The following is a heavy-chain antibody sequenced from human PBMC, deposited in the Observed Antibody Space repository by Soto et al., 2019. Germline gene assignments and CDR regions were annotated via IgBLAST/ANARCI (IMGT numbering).Heavy chain of an antibody. D-gene: IGHD5-12*01. CDR3: ARGQRVATIPRFDY. CDR1: GGSISSYY. V-gene: IGHV4-59*12. CDR2: IYYSGST. Sequence: SETLSLTCTVSGGSISSYYWSWIRQPPGKGLEWIGYIYYSGSTNYNPSLKSRVTISVDTSKNQFSLKLSSVTAADTAVYYCARGQRVATIPRFDYWGQGTLVTVSS. J-gene: IGHJ4*02.